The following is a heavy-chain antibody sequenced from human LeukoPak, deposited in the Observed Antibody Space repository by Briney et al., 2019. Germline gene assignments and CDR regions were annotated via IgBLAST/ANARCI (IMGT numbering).Heavy chain of an antibody. D-gene: IGHD6-13*01. CDR1: GFTFDDYA. J-gene: IGHJ4*02. CDR2: IIWNGGRT. Sequence: PGRSLRLSCAASGFTFDDYAMHWVRQAPGKGLEWVSDIIWNGGRTGYADSVKGRFTISRDNAKNSLYLQMNSLRAEDTAVYYCARGPPAAAGRFDYWGQGTLVTVSS. CDR3: ARGPPAAAGRFDY. V-gene: IGHV3-9*01.